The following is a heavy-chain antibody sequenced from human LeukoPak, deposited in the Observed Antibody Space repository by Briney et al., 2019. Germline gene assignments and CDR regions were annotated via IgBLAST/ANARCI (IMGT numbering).Heavy chain of an antibody. CDR2: ISYDGSNK. J-gene: IGHJ3*02. Sequence: GGSLRLSCAASGFTFSSYGMHWVRQAPGKGLEWVAVISYDGSNKYYADSVKGRFTISRDNSKNTLYLQMDSLRAEDTAVYYCAKDALVSDAFDIWGQGTMVTVSS. D-gene: IGHD2-8*01. V-gene: IGHV3-30*18. CDR3: AKDALVSDAFDI. CDR1: GFTFSSYG.